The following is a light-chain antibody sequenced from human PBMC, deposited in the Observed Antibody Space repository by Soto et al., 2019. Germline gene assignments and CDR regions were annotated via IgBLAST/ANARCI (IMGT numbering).Light chain of an antibody. J-gene: IGKJ3*01. V-gene: IGKV4-1*01. CDR3: QQYYTPPLT. CDR1: QSLLLSSHNRNY. CDR2: WAS. Sequence: DIVMTQSPESLAVSLGERATVNCKSSQSLLLSSHNRNYLAWYQQKPGQPPKLLIYWASARESGVPDRFSGSGSGTDFTLTISSLEAEDVAVYYCQQYYTPPLTFGHGTKVDIK.